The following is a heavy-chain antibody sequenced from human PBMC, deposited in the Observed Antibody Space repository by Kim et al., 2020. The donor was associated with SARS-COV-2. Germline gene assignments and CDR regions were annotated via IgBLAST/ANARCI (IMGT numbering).Heavy chain of an antibody. CDR2: IDPSDSYT. Sequence: GESLKISCKGSGYSFTSYWISWVRQMPGKGLEWMGRIDPSDSYTNYSPSFQGHVTISADKSISTAYLQWSSLKASDTAMYYCATQGYCSSTSCSHDAFDIWGQGTMVTVSS. CDR3: ATQGYCSSTSCSHDAFDI. V-gene: IGHV5-10-1*01. CDR1: GYSFTSYW. D-gene: IGHD2-2*01. J-gene: IGHJ3*02.